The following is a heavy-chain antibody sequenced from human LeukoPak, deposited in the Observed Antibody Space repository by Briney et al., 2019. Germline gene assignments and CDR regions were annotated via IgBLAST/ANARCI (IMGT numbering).Heavy chain of an antibody. V-gene: IGHV3-11*06. CDR3: ARTKYGSGSYYNPNWFDP. J-gene: IGHJ5*02. D-gene: IGHD3-10*01. CDR2: ISSSSYT. CDR1: GFTFSDYY. Sequence: GGSLRLSCAASGFTFSDYYMSWIRQAPGKGLEWVSYISSSSYTNYADSVKGRFTISRDNAKNSLYLQMNSLRAEDTAVYYCARTKYGSGSYYNPNWFDPWGQGTLVTVSS.